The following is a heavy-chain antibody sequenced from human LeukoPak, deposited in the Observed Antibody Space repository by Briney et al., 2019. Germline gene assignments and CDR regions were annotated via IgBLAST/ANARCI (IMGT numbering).Heavy chain of an antibody. CDR2: IKSKTSGGTT. CDR3: TTGATYSPGAFDI. J-gene: IGHJ3*02. V-gene: IGHV3-15*01. Sequence: GGSLRLSCAACGFTFTNAWVSWVRQAPGTGLQWFRRIKSKTSGGTTDYAAPVKGRFTISRDDSQNTLFLQMNSLKTEDTAVYYCTTGATYSPGAFDIWGQGTMVTVSS. D-gene: IGHD3-16*01. CDR1: GFTFTNAW.